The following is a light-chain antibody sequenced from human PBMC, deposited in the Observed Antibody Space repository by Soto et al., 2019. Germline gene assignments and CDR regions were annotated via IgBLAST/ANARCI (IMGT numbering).Light chain of an antibody. V-gene: IGKV3D-15*01. CDR2: GAY. CDR1: QSVSSN. J-gene: IGKJ1*01. Sequence: IVMTQSPATLSVSTGERATLSCRASQSVSSNLAWYQQKPGQAPRLLIYGAYTRATGIPPTFSGSGSGTEFTLTISSLQSEDFAVYYCHQYNNWPLTWTFGQGTKVDI. CDR3: HQYNNWPLTWT.